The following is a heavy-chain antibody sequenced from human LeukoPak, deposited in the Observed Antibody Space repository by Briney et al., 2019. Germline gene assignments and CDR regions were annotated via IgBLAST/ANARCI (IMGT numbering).Heavy chain of an antibody. CDR2: INGGGRDI. Sequence: GGSLRLSCAASGFTFSTFSMNWVRQTLGKGLEWASAINGGGRDIYYADSVKGRFTISRDNPKRSLYLQMNSLRAEDTAVYYCARRTFPNDAFDVWGQGTVVTVST. CDR3: ARRTFPNDAFDV. V-gene: IGHV3-21*01. D-gene: IGHD1-7*01. CDR1: GFTFSTFS. J-gene: IGHJ3*01.